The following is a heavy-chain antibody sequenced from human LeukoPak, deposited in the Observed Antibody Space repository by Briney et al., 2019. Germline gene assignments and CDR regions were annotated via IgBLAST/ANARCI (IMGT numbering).Heavy chain of an antibody. V-gene: IGHV3-7*01. D-gene: IGHD3-3*01. CDR2: IKQDGSEK. CDR1: GFTFSSYW. CDR3: ARDGQYYDFWSGYYWYYYMDV. Sequence: PGGSLRLSCAASGFTFSSYWMSWVRQAPGKGLEWVANIKQDGSEKYYVDSVKGRFTISRDNAKNSLYLQMNSLRAEDTAVYYCARDGQYYDFWSGYYWYYYMDVWGKGTTVTVSS. J-gene: IGHJ6*03.